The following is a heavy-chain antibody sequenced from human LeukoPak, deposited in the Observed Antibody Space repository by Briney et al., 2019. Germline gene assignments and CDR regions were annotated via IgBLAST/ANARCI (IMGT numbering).Heavy chain of an antibody. CDR3: ARGGVDFDY. CDR1: GGSISSDGYY. Sequence: SETLSLTCTVSGGSISSDGYYWSWIRQHPGKSLEWIGYIFYSGSTYYNPSLRSRVTISVDTSKNQFSLKLNSVTAADTAVYYCARGGVDFDYWGQGTLVTVSS. D-gene: IGHD2-21*01. V-gene: IGHV4-31*03. CDR2: IFYSGST. J-gene: IGHJ4*02.